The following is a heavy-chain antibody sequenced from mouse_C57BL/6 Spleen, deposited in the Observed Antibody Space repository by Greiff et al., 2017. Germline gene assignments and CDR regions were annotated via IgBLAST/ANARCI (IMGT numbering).Heavy chain of an antibody. CDR3: VRHGYYGNYHYYCDY. V-gene: IGHV10-1*01. Sequence: EVQLQESGGGLVQPKGSLKLSCAASGFSFNTYAMNWVRQAPGKGLEWVARIRSTSNNYATYYADSVKDRFTISRDDSESMLYLQMNNLKTEDTAMYYCVRHGYYGNYHYYCDYWGQGTTLTVSS. J-gene: IGHJ2*01. CDR1: GFSFNTYA. CDR2: IRSTSNNYAT. D-gene: IGHD2-1*01.